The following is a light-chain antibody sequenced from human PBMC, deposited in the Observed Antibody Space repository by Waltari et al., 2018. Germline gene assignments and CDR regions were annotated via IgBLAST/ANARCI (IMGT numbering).Light chain of an antibody. CDR2: DAS. J-gene: IGKJ3*01. V-gene: IGKV3-11*01. CDR3: QQRSNWRVT. Sequence: EIVLTQSPATLSLSPGERATLSCRASQSVSSYSAWYQQKPGQAPRLLIYDASNRATGIPARFSGSGSGTDFTLTISSLEPEDFAVYYCQQRSNWRVTFGPGTKVDIK. CDR1: QSVSSY.